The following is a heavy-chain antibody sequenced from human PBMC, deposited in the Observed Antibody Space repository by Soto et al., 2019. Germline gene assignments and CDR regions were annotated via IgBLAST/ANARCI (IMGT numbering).Heavy chain of an antibody. CDR1: GFTFSSYW. D-gene: IGHD3-9*01. CDR2: IEQDGSEK. Sequence: LRLSCAASGFTFSSYWMTWVRQAPGKGLEWVANIEQDGSEKYYVDSVKGRFTISRDNAKNSLYLQMNSLRAEDSAVYYCARLTGLPHYYSMDVWGQGTTVTVSS. CDR3: ARLTGLPHYYSMDV. V-gene: IGHV3-7*01. J-gene: IGHJ6*02.